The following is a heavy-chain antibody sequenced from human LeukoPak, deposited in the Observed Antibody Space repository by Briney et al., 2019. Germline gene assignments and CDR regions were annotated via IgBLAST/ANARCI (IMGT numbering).Heavy chain of an antibody. CDR3: AKAWGAAGTFDS. D-gene: IGHD6-13*01. Sequence: PGGSLRLSCAASGFTFSSNAMNWVRQAPGKGLEWVSTITPSDSATYYADSVRGRFTISRDNSKNTLYVQMNSLRVEDTAVYYCAKAWGAAGTFDSWGQGTLVTVSS. V-gene: IGHV3-23*01. CDR1: GFTFSSNA. J-gene: IGHJ4*02. CDR2: ITPSDSAT.